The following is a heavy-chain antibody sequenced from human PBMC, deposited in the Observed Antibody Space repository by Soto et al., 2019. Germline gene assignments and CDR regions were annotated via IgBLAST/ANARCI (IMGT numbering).Heavy chain of an antibody. CDR2: IYHSGST. CDR1: GGSFSGYY. Sequence: SETLSLTCAVYGGSFSGYYWSWIRQPPGKGLEWIGRIYHSGSTNYNPSLKSRVTISVDTSKNQFSLKLSSVTAADTAVYYCARSLTYNYYYGMDVWGQGTTVTVSS. D-gene: IGHD3-16*01. V-gene: IGHV4-34*01. J-gene: IGHJ6*02. CDR3: ARSLTYNYYYGMDV.